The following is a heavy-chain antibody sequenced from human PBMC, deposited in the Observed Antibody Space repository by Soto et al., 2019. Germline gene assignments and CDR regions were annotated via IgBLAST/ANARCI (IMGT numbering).Heavy chain of an antibody. CDR2: IYNTVTS. CDR1: HGSFSSGGFY. Sequence: QVQLQESGPRLVRPSQTLSLTCTISHGSFSSGGFYWGWIRQSPGRGLEWIGHIYNTVTSRYSLPLRSRLTMSIDTSANHFSMSLSSVTAADTAIYYCARGFYGSGGPDLWGPGALVTVSS. CDR3: ARGFYGSGGPDL. J-gene: IGHJ5*02. D-gene: IGHD3-10*01. V-gene: IGHV4-31*03.